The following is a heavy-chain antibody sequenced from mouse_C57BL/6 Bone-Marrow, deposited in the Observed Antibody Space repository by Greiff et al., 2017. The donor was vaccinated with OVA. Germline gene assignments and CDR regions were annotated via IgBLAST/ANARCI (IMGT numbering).Heavy chain of an antibody. V-gene: IGHV1-64*01. Sequence: QVQLQQPGAELVKPGASVKLSCKASGYTFTSYWMHWVKQRPGQGLEWIGMIHPNSGSTNYNEKFKSKATLTVDKSSSTAYMQLSRLTSEDSAVYYCAKFYYGNYVFDYWGQGTTLTVSS. D-gene: IGHD2-1*01. J-gene: IGHJ2*01. CDR1: GYTFTSYW. CDR2: IHPNSGST. CDR3: AKFYYGNYVFDY.